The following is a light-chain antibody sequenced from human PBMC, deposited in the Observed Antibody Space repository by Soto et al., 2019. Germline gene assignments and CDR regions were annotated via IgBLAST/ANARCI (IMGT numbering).Light chain of an antibody. CDR1: QSVSSN. J-gene: IGKJ1*01. Sequence: EIVMTQSPATLSVSPGERATLSCRASQSVSSNLAWYQQKPGQAPRLLIYGASTRDTGIPARFSGSGSGTDFTLTISSLQSEDFAVYYCQQYNNWPQTFGQGTKVEI. CDR3: QQYNNWPQT. CDR2: GAS. V-gene: IGKV3-15*01.